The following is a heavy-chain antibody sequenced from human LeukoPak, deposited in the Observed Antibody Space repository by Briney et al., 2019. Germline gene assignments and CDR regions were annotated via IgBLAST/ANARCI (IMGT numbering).Heavy chain of an antibody. V-gene: IGHV4-59*08. Sequence: SETLSLTCTVSGGSISSYYWSWIRQPPGKGLEWIGYIYSSGSTNYNPSLKSRVTISVDTSKNQFSLKLSSVTAADTAVYYCARQGWLRFGGPEYGMDVWGQGTTVTVSS. CDR3: ARQGWLRFGGPEYGMDV. J-gene: IGHJ6*02. D-gene: IGHD5-12*01. CDR2: IYSSGST. CDR1: GGSISSYY.